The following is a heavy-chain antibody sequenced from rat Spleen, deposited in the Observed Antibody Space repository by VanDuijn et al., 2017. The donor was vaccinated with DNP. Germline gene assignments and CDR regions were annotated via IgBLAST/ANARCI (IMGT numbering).Heavy chain of an antibody. D-gene: IGHD1-2*01. J-gene: IGHJ2*01. V-gene: IGHV5-22*01. CDR2: IRYDGYTT. Sequence: EVQLVESGGDLVQPGRSLKLFCAASGFTFSDYYMAWVRQAPTKGLEWVAYIRYDGYTTKYGDSVKGRFTISRDNAENTVYLQMNSLRSEDTATYYCASWAPIAPLSTSNYWGQGVMVTVSS. CDR1: GFTFSDYY. CDR3: ASWAPIAPLSTSNY.